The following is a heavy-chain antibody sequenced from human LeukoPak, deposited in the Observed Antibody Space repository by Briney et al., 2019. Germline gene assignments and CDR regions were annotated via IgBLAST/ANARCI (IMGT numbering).Heavy chain of an antibody. J-gene: IGHJ4*02. CDR2: IIPNTGGT. CDR1: GYTFTDHY. Sequence: ASVKVSCKASGYTFTDHYIHWVRRAPGQGLEWMGWIIPNTGGTSFAQKFQGRVTMTRDTSISTAYMELSSLTPNDTAVYYCARRDYGLGSGGYWGQGTLVTVSS. V-gene: IGHV1-2*02. CDR3: ARRDYGLGSGGY. D-gene: IGHD3-10*01.